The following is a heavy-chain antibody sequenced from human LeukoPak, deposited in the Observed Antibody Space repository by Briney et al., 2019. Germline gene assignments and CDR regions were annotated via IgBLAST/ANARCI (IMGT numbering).Heavy chain of an antibody. CDR3: ARQSQWLVHFDY. D-gene: IGHD6-19*01. Sequence: SETLSLTCTVSGGSISSSSYYWGWIRQPPGKGLEWIGSIYYSGSTYYNPSLKSRVIISVDTSKNQFSLKLSSVTAADTAVYYCARQSQWLVHFDYWGQGTLVTVSS. J-gene: IGHJ4*02. CDR2: IYYSGST. CDR1: GGSISSSSYY. V-gene: IGHV4-39*01.